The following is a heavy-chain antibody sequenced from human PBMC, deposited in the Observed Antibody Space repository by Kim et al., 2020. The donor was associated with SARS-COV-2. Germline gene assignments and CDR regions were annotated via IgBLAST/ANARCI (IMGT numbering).Heavy chain of an antibody. CDR3: ARSVFGDNY. Sequence: GGSLRLSCAVSGFTFSHDWMTWVRQAPGKGLEWVANINRDGSESYYVDSVKGRFTISRDNAKNSLYLQMNSLRVEDTAVYYCARSVFGDNYWGQGTLVSV. D-gene: IGHD3-10*02. J-gene: IGHJ4*02. CDR1: GFTFSHDW. V-gene: IGHV3-7*01. CDR2: INRDGSES.